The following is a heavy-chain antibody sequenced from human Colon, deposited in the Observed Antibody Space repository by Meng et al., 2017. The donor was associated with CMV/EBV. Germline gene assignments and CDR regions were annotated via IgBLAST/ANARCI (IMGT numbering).Heavy chain of an antibody. CDR3: ARGLHSYDFWSGYYGSSYYYYGMDV. CDR2: IGTAGDT. V-gene: IGHV3-13*01. CDR1: GFTFSSYD. J-gene: IGHJ6*02. Sequence: GESLKISCAASGFTFSSYDMHWVRQATGKGLEWVSAIGTAGDTYYPGSVKGRFTISRENAKNSLYLQMNSLRAGDTAVYYCARGLHSYDFWSGYYGSSYYYYGMDVWGQGTTVTVSS. D-gene: IGHD3-3*01.